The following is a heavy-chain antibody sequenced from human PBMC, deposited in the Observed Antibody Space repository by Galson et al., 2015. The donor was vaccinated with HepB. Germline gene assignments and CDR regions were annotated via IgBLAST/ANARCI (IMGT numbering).Heavy chain of an antibody. D-gene: IGHD2-15*01. V-gene: IGHV3-53*01. CDR2: IYSGGST. J-gene: IGHJ3*02. CDR1: GFTVSSNY. Sequence: SLRLSCAASGFTVSSNYMSWVRQAPGKGLEWVSVIYSGGSTYYADSVKGRFTISRDNSKNTLYLQMNSLRAEDTAVYYCASTWWDDAFDIWGQGTMVTVSS. CDR3: ASTWWDDAFDI.